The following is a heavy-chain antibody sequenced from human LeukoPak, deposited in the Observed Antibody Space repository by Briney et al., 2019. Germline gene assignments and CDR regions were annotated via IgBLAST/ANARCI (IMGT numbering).Heavy chain of an antibody. CDR1: GYIFTTYW. CDR3: SRLHGDYYYYDMDV. D-gene: IGHD2-15*01. V-gene: IGHV5-51*01. CDR2: IYPGDSDT. Sequence: GESLRISCKGSGYIFTTYWIGWVRQMPGKGLEWMGIIYPGDSDTRYSPSFQGQVTISANRSITTAYLQWSSLKASDTAMYYCSRLHGDYYYYDMDVWGQGTTVTVSS. J-gene: IGHJ6*02.